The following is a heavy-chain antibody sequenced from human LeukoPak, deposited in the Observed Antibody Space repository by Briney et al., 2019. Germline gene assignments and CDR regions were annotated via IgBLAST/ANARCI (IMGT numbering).Heavy chain of an antibody. CDR3: AREVYGSFDY. J-gene: IGHJ4*02. Sequence: GASVKVSCKASGYSFTTYGISWVRQAPGQGLEWMGWISVYNDNTKDVQKFQDRVTMTIDTSTSTAYLELRSLRSDDTAVYYCAREVYGSFDYWAQGTLVTVSS. CDR2: ISVYNDNT. D-gene: IGHD2/OR15-2a*01. CDR1: GYSFTTYG. V-gene: IGHV1-18*04.